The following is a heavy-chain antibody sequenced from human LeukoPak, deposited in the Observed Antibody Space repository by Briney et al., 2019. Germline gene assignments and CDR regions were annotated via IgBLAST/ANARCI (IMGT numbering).Heavy chain of an antibody. CDR2: ISTYNGNT. D-gene: IGHD3-22*01. V-gene: IGHV1-18*01. J-gene: IGHJ3*02. CDR1: GYTFTNFG. Sequence: ASVKVSCKTSGYTFTNFGINWVRQAPGQGLEWMGWISTYNGNTNYAQKLQGRVTMTTDTSTSTAYMELRSLRSDDTAVYYCARDASADKYYYDSSGYYPDIWGQGTMVTVSS. CDR3: ARDASADKYYYDSSGYYPDI.